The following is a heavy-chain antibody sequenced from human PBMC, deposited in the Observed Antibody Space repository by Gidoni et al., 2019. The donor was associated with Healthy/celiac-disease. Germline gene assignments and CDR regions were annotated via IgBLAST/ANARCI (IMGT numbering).Heavy chain of an antibody. V-gene: IGHV1-2*05. CDR2: INPNSGGT. CDR1: GYTFTGYY. CDR3: ARENSGDYYGSGLDI. J-gene: IGHJ3*02. Sequence: QVQLVQSGAEVKKPGASVKVSCKASGYTFTGYYMHWVRQAPGQGLEWMGRINPNSGGTNYAQKFQGRVTMTRDTSISTAYMELSRLRSDDTVVYYCARENSGDYYGSGLDIWGQGTMVTVSS. D-gene: IGHD3-10*01.